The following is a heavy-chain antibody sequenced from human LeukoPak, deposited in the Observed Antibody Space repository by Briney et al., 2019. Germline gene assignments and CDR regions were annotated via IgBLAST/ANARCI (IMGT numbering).Heavy chain of an antibody. Sequence: RVASVKVSCKASGYTFSGYYIHWVRLAPGQGLEWVGWINPNSGGSKFAEKFQSRVTMTRDTSVSTAYMELSSLRSDDTAVYYCARDRIAVSGSDYWGQGTLVTVSS. D-gene: IGHD6-19*01. J-gene: IGHJ4*02. CDR1: GYTFSGYY. CDR3: ARDRIAVSGSDY. CDR2: INPNSGGS. V-gene: IGHV1-2*02.